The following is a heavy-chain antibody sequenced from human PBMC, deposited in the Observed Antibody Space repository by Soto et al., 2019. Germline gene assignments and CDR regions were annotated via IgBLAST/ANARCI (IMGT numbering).Heavy chain of an antibody. D-gene: IGHD6-19*01. CDR3: AKTATGWFSAFDI. V-gene: IGHV3-23*01. Sequence: EVQLLESGGGLVQPGGSLRLSCAASGFTFSSYAMSWVRQAPGKGLEWVSAISGSGGTTYYADSVKGRFTFSRDNSKNTLYLQMNSLRAADKAVYYCAKTATGWFSAFDIWGQGTMVTVSS. J-gene: IGHJ3*02. CDR2: ISGSGGTT. CDR1: GFTFSSYA.